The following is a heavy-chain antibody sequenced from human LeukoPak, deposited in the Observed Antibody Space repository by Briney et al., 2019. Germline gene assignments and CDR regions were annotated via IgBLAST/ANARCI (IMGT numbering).Heavy chain of an antibody. J-gene: IGHJ3*02. CDR3: ARGHYYDSSGEEDAFYI. CDR2: MNPNSGNT. V-gene: IGHV1-8*01. CDR1: GYTFTSYD. Sequence: ASVKVSCKASGYTFTSYDINWVRQATGQGLEWMGWMNPNSGNTGYAQKFQGRVTMIRNTSISTVYMELSRLRPEDTAVYYCARGHYYDSSGEEDAFYIWGQGTMVTVSS. D-gene: IGHD3-22*01.